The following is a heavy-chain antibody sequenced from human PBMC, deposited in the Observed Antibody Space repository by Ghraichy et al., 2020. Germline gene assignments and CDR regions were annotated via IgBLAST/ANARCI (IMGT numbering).Heavy chain of an antibody. CDR1: GFTFSSYS. D-gene: IGHD3-10*01. CDR2: ISSRSSTI. V-gene: IGHV3-48*02. J-gene: IGHJ4*02. CDR3: ARSLYGSGTYFNY. Sequence: GESLNISCAASGFTFSSYSLNWVRQAPGKGLEWVSSISSRSSTIHYADSVKGRFTISRDNAKNSLYLQMHSLRDEDTAVYYCARSLYGSGTYFNYWGQGTLVTVSS.